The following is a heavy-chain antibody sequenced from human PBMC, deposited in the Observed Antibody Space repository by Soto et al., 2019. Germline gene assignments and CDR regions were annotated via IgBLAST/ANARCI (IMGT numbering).Heavy chain of an antibody. CDR1: GFTFTSSA. CDR2: IVVGSGNT. Sequence: ASVKVSCKASGFTFTSSAVQWVRQARGQRLEWIGWIVVGSGNTNYAQKFQERVTITRDMSTSTAYMELSSLRSEDTAVYYCAASGDDILTGYHYYYYGMDVWGQGTTVTVSS. CDR3: AASGDDILTGYHYYYYGMDV. V-gene: IGHV1-58*01. D-gene: IGHD3-9*01. J-gene: IGHJ6*02.